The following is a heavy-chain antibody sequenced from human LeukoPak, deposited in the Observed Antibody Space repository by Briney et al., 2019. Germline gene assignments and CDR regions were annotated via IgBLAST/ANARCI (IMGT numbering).Heavy chain of an antibody. J-gene: IGHJ6*02. Sequence: PSETLSLTCTVSGGSISSYYWSWIRQPPGKGLEWIGYIYYSGSTNYNPSLKSRVTISVDTSKNQFSLKLSSVTAADTAVYYCARDQGLHYSSSSRDTSYNYYYYGMDVWGQGTTVTVSS. V-gene: IGHV4-59*01. D-gene: IGHD6-6*01. CDR1: GGSISSYY. CDR2: IYYSGST. CDR3: ARDQGLHYSSSSRDTSYNYYYYGMDV.